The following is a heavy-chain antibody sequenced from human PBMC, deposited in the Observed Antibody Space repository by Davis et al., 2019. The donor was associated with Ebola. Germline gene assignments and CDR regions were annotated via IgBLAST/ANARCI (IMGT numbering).Heavy chain of an antibody. Sequence: GESLKISCAASGFTFSDSAMHWVRQASGRGLEWVANIKQDGSEKYYVDSVKGRFTISRDNAKNSLYLQMNSLRAEDTAVYFCARRLNQRPYYYGMDVWGQGTTVTVSS. D-gene: IGHD1-14*01. CDR1: GFTFSDSA. V-gene: IGHV3-7*02. CDR2: IKQDGSEK. J-gene: IGHJ6*02. CDR3: ARRLNQRPYYYGMDV.